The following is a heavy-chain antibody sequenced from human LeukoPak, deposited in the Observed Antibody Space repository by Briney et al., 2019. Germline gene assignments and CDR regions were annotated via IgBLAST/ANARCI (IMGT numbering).Heavy chain of an antibody. CDR1: GFSVSSNY. Sequence: PGGSLRLSCAASGFSVSSNYMSWVRQAPGKGLEWVASITGGGITAYYADSVKGRFTISRDNSKNTLYLQMNSLRVEDTAVYYCAKNTVGETIGWDAYDIWGHGTLGAVSS. V-gene: IGHV3-23*01. J-gene: IGHJ3*02. CDR3: AKNTVGETIGWDAYDI. CDR2: ITGGGITA. D-gene: IGHD1-26*01.